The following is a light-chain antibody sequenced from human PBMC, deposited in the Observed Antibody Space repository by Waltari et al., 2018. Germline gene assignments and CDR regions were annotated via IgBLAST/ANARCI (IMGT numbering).Light chain of an antibody. Sequence: EIVVTQSPLSLPVTPGEPASISCRSSQSLLYSNGNNYLDWYLQKPGQSPQLLIYETSNRASGGPDRFSGRGSGTDFTLKISRVETEDVGIYYCMQALQAPYTFGQGTKLEIK. CDR1: QSLLYSNGNNY. J-gene: IGKJ2*01. CDR3: MQALQAPYT. V-gene: IGKV2-28*01. CDR2: ETS.